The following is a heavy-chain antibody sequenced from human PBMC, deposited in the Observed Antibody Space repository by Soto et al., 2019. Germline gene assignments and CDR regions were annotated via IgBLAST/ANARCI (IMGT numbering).Heavy chain of an antibody. CDR1: GLTFISYD. CDR3: ARDRVAGPLYYGMDV. D-gene: IGHD6-19*01. CDR2: IGTAGDT. J-gene: IGHJ6*02. V-gene: IGHV3-13*01. Sequence: EVQLVESGGGLVQPGGSLRLSCAASGLTFISYDMHWFRQPTGKGLEWVSAIGTAGDTYYPGSVKGRFTISRENAKNSLYLQMNSLRAGDTAVYYCARDRVAGPLYYGMDVWGQGTTVTVSS.